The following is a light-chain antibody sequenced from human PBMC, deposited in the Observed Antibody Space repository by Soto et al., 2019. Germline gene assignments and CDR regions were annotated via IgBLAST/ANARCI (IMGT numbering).Light chain of an antibody. CDR2: AAS. Sequence: AIQMTQSPSSLSASVGDRVTITCRASQDIRNDLGWYQQRPGKAPKVLIYAASSLQSGVPSRFSGSGSGTEFTLTISSLQPEDFATYYCLQDYDFPFTFGPVTKVEIK. J-gene: IGKJ3*01. V-gene: IGKV1-6*01. CDR1: QDIRND. CDR3: LQDYDFPFT.